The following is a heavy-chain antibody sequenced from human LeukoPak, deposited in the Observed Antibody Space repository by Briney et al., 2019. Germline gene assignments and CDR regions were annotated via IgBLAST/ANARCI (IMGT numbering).Heavy chain of an antibody. CDR1: GGSFSGYY. D-gene: IGHD5-18*01. CDR3: ARGAGGVGYGAFDI. Sequence: SETLSLTCAVYGGSFSGYYWSWIRQPPGNRLEWIGEINHSGSTNYNPSLKSRVTISVDTSKNQFSLKLSSVTAADTAVYYCARGAGGVGYGAFDIWGQGTMVTVSS. J-gene: IGHJ3*02. CDR2: INHSGST. V-gene: IGHV4-34*01.